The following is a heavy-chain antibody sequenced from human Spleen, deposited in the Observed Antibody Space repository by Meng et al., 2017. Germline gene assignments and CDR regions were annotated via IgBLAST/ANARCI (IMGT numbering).Heavy chain of an antibody. Sequence: VQLVETGGGLIQPGGSLRLSCAASGFTVSSNYMSWVRQAPGKGLEWVSIIYGGGSTYYADSVKGRFTISRDNSKNTLYLQMNSLRAEDTAVYFCARGYNSDYWGQGTLVTVAS. J-gene: IGHJ4*02. CDR1: GFTVSSNY. V-gene: IGHV3-53*02. D-gene: IGHD2-2*02. CDR3: ARGYNSDY. CDR2: IYGGGST.